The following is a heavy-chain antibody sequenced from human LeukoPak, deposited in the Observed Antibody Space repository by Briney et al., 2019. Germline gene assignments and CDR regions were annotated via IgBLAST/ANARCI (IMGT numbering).Heavy chain of an antibody. V-gene: IGHV4-59*01. Sequence: SETLSLTCTVSGGSISIYYWSWIRQPPGKGLEWIGYIYYSGSTNYNPSLKSRVTISVDTSKNQFSLKLSSVTAADTAVYYCARARYSRSWVDYWGQGTLVTVSS. J-gene: IGHJ4*02. CDR1: GGSISIYY. CDR3: ARARYSRSWVDY. CDR2: IYYSGST. D-gene: IGHD6-13*01.